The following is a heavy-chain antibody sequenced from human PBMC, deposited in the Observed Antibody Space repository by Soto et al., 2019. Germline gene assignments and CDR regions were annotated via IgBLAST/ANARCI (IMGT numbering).Heavy chain of an antibody. CDR3: ASVPGSPGYHGLDV. D-gene: IGHD6-19*01. CDR1: GLTFSKYW. V-gene: IGHV3-7*03. CDR2: IKHDGSEK. J-gene: IGHJ6*02. Sequence: HPGGSLRLSCATSGLTFSKYWMTWVRQAPGRGLEWVATIKHDGSEKSNLDSVEGRFTISRDNAKNSLSLQMNSLRVDDTAVYFCASVPGSPGYHGLDVWGQGTTVTVSS.